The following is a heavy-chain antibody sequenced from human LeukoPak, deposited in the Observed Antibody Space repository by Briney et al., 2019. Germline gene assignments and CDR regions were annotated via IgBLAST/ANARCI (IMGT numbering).Heavy chain of an antibody. CDR1: GGSISSYY. V-gene: IGHV4-59*08. CDR2: IYYSGST. J-gene: IGHJ4*02. Sequence: KPSETLSLACTVSGGSISSYYWSWIRQPPGKGLEWIGYIYYSGSTNYNPSLKSRVTISVDTSKNQFSLKLSSVTAADTAVYYCARQARNFDYWGQGTLVTVSS. CDR3: ARQARNFDY.